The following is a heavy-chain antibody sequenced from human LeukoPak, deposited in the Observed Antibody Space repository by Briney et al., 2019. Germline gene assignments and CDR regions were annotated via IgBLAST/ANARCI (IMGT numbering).Heavy chain of an antibody. CDR1: GFTFSSYA. Sequence: SGGSLRLSRAASGFTFSSYAMSWVRQAPGKGLEWVSAISGSGGSTYYADSVKGRFTISRDNSKNTLYLQMNSLRAEDTAVYYCTRLGYCSGGSCYSPDSWGQGSLVTVSS. J-gene: IGHJ4*02. CDR2: ISGSGGST. CDR3: TRLGYCSGGSCYSPDS. V-gene: IGHV3-23*01. D-gene: IGHD2-15*01.